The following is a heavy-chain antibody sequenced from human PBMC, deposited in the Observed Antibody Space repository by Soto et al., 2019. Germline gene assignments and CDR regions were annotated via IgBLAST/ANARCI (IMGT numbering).Heavy chain of an antibody. CDR1: GGSISSGGYY. Sequence: QVQLQESGPGLVKPSQTLSLTCTVTGGSISSGGYYWSWIRQHPGKGLEWIGYIYYSGSTYYNPSLKSRVTISVDTSKNQFSLKLSSVTAADTAVYYCARIEKTIFGVAIEDDYYYGMDVWGQGTTVTVSS. CDR3: ARIEKTIFGVAIEDDYYYGMDV. V-gene: IGHV4-31*03. J-gene: IGHJ6*02. D-gene: IGHD3-3*01. CDR2: IYYSGST.